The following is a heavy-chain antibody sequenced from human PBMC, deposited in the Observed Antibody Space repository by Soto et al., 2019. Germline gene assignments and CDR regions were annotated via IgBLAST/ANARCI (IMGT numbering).Heavy chain of an antibody. V-gene: IGHV3-72*01. Sequence: PGGSLRLSCAASGFTFSDHYMDWVRQAPGKGLEWVGRSRNKANSYTIEYAASVKGRFTISRDDSQNSLYLQMNSLKTEDTAVYYRARSGTYSFEYWGQGTLVTVSA. CDR3: ARSGTYSFEY. CDR1: GFTFSDHY. D-gene: IGHD1-26*01. J-gene: IGHJ4*02. CDR2: SRNKANSYTI.